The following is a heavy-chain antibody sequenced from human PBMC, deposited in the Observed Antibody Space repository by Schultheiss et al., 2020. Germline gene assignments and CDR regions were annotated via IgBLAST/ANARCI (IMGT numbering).Heavy chain of an antibody. CDR1: GFTFSSYS. V-gene: IGHV3-48*01. J-gene: IGHJ4*02. Sequence: GGSLRLSCAASGFTFSSYSMNWVRQAPGKGLEWVSYISSSSSTIYYADSVKGRFTISRDNSKNTLYLQMNSLRAEDTAVYYCARVGMKMATISPFGYWGQGTLVTVSS. D-gene: IGHD5-24*01. CDR2: ISSSSSTI. CDR3: ARVGMKMATISPFGY.